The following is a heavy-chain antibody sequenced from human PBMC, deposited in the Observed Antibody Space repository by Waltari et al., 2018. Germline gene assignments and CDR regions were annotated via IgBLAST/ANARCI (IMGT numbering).Heavy chain of an antibody. Sequence: EVQLVDSGGDVVQPGGSLRLSCAASGFTFDDHGMHWVRQAPGKGLEWVSYISSSGSTIYYADSVKGRFTISRDNAKNSLYLQMNSLRAEDTAVYYCARGGSYRFDPWGQGTLVTVSS. J-gene: IGHJ5*02. D-gene: IGHD3-16*02. CDR2: ISSSGSTI. V-gene: IGHV3-48*03. CDR3: ARGGSYRFDP. CDR1: GFTFDDHG.